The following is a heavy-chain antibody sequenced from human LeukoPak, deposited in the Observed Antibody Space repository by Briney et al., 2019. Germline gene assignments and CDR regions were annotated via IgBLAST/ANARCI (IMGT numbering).Heavy chain of an antibody. CDR3: ARVAAVAGTVDY. J-gene: IGHJ4*02. Sequence: SETLSLTCTVSGGSISSYYGSWIRQPPGKGLEWIGYIYYSGSTNYNPSLKSRVTISVDTSKNQFSLKLSTVTAADTAVYYCARVAAVAGTVDYWGQGTLVTVSS. CDR1: GGSISSYY. D-gene: IGHD6-19*01. CDR2: IYYSGST. V-gene: IGHV4-59*01.